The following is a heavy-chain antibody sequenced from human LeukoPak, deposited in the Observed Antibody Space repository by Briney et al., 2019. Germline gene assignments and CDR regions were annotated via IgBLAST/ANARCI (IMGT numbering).Heavy chain of an antibody. J-gene: IGHJ5*02. CDR2: ISSRSSYI. D-gene: IGHD6-6*01. CDR1: GFTFSSYS. V-gene: IGHV3-21*01. CDR3: ARDKSSSSSYRWFDP. Sequence: GSLRLSCAASGFTFSSYSMNWVRQAPGKGLEWVSSISSRSSYIYYADSVKGRFTISRDNAMNSLYLQMNSLRAEDTAVYYCARDKSSSSSYRWFDPWGQGTLVTVSS.